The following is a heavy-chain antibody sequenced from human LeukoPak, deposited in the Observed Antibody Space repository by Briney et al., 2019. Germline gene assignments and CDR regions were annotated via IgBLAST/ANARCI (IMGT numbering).Heavy chain of an antibody. CDR1: GFTFSSYG. D-gene: IGHD5-24*01. Sequence: GGSLRLSCAASGFTFSSYGMHWVRQAPGKGLEWVAVISYDGSNKYYADSVKGRFTISRDNSKNTLYLQMNSLRAEDTAVYYCAKGDGYNSGDYWGQGTLVTVSS. CDR2: ISYDGSNK. V-gene: IGHV3-30*18. J-gene: IGHJ4*02. CDR3: AKGDGYNSGDY.